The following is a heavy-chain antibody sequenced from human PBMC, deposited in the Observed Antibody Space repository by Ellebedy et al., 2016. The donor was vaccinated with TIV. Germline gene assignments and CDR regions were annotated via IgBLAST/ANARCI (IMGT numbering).Heavy chain of an antibody. V-gene: IGHV4-31*03. D-gene: IGHD3-22*01. CDR1: GGSISSGGYY. CDR2: IYYSGST. J-gene: IGHJ3*02. CDR3: ARLPITMTWGAFDI. Sequence: MPSETLSLTCTVSGGSISSGGYYWSWIRQPPGKGLEWIGYIYYSGSTYYNPSLKSRVTISVDPSTNQFSLKLSAVTAADTAVYYCARLPITMTWGAFDIWGQGTMVTVSS.